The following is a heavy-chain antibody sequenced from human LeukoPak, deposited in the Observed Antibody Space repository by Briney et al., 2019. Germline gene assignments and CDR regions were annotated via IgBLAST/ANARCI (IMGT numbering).Heavy chain of an antibody. Sequence: ASVKVSCKASGYTFTSYGISWVRQAPGQGLEWMGWINPNSGGANYAQKFQGRVTMTRDTSISTAYMELSRLRSDDTAVYYCARGGGATDFDYWGQGTLVTVSS. CDR3: ARGGGATDFDY. CDR2: INPNSGGA. J-gene: IGHJ4*02. D-gene: IGHD1-26*01. V-gene: IGHV1-2*02. CDR1: GYTFTSYG.